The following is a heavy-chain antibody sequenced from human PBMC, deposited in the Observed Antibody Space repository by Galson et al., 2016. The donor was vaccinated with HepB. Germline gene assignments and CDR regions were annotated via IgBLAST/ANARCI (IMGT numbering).Heavy chain of an antibody. CDR3: ARVGNLKAFDI. V-gene: IGHV4-38-2*02. D-gene: IGHD3-10*01. J-gene: IGHJ3*02. CDR2: IFQSGST. Sequence: ETLSLTCSVSGGSVNSDYYWGWIRQPPGKGLEWIGSIFQSGSTFYSPSLKSRVTMSLNTSKNQFSLTLTPVTAADTAVYYCARVGNLKAFDIWGQGTMVTVSS. CDR1: GGSVNSDYY.